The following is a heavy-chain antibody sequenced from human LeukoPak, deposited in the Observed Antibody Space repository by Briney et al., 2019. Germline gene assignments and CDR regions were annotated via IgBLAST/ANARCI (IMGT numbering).Heavy chain of an antibody. J-gene: IGHJ3*02. CDR3: ASYDSSGYYLLHDAFDI. CDR1: GFTFSSYA. V-gene: IGHV3-23*01. D-gene: IGHD3-22*01. Sequence: GGSLRLSCAASGFTFSSYAMSWVRQAPGKGLEWVSAISGSGGSTYYADSVKGRFTISRDNSKNTLYLQMNNLRAEDTAVYYCASYDSSGYYLLHDAFDIWGQGTMVTVPS. CDR2: ISGSGGST.